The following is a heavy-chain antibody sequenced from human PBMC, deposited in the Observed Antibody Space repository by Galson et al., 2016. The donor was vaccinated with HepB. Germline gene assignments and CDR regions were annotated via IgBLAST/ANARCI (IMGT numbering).Heavy chain of an antibody. CDR1: GYNFPSQW. V-gene: IGHV5-51*01. Sequence: QSGAEVKKPGESVTISCQGSGYNFPSQWIGWVRQMPGKGLEWMGLIYPGDSDTRYSPSFQGQVTISADRSISPTYLQWSSLEASDSAIYYCASGKWRDFDYWGQGTLLTVAS. J-gene: IGHJ4*02. CDR2: IYPGDSDT. CDR3: ASGKWRDFDY. D-gene: IGHD1-26*01.